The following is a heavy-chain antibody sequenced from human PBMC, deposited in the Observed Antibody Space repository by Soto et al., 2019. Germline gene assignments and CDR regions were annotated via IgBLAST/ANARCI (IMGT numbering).Heavy chain of an antibody. Sequence: QVQLVESGGGVVQPGRSLRLSCAASGFTFSSFGMHWVRQAPGKGLEWVAIIWYDGSKKYYSDYVKGRFTMSRDNTKNTLFLQMNGLGVEDTAVYYCAKGSYAKAGTLDVWSEGTTDTVSS. CDR2: IWYDGSKK. CDR3: AKGSYAKAGTLDV. J-gene: IGHJ6*02. D-gene: IGHD3-16*01. CDR1: GFTFSSFG. V-gene: IGHV3-33*06.